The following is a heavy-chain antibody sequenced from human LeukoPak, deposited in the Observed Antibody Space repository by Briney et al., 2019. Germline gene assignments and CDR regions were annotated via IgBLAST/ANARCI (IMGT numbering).Heavy chain of an antibody. CDR1: GGSISSYY. CDR3: ARGVASYYYDSSGYPL. V-gene: IGHV4-4*07. D-gene: IGHD3-22*01. J-gene: IGHJ4*02. CDR2: VYTSGST. Sequence: SKTLSLTCTVTGGSISSYYWSWIRQPAGKGLEWIGRVYTSGSTNYNPSLKSRVTMSIDTSKKQFSLKLNSVTAADTAVYYCARGVASYYYDSSGYPLWGQGTLVTVSS.